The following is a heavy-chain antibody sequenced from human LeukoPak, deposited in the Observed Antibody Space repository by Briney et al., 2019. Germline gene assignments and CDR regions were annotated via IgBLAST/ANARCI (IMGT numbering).Heavy chain of an antibody. CDR2: IYDSGST. D-gene: IGHD5-18*01. CDR1: DGSISSYY. Sequence: SETLSLTCTVSDGSISSYYWNWIRQPPGKGLEWIGFIYDSGSTNYNPSLYSRLTISVDTSKNQFSLKLTSVTAADTAVYYCARDRRGYGSFDFWGQGTLVTVSS. V-gene: IGHV4-59*01. CDR3: ARDRRGYGSFDF. J-gene: IGHJ4*02.